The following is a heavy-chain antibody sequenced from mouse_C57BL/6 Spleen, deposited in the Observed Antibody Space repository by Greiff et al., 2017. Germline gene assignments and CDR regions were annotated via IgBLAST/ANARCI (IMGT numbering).Heavy chain of an antibody. CDR1: GYTFTDYN. J-gene: IGHJ2*01. CDR3: ARLTTVVPFDY. V-gene: IGHV1-22*01. D-gene: IGHD1-1*01. Sequence: DVQLQESGPELVKPGASVKMSCKASGYTFTDYNMHWVKQSHGKSLEWIGYINPNNGGTSYNQKFKGKATLTVNKSSSTAYMELRSLTSEDSAVYYCARLTTVVPFDYWGQGTTLTVAS. CDR2: INPNNGGT.